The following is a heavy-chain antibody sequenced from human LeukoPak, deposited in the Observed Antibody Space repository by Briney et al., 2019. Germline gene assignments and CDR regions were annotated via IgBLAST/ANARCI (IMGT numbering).Heavy chain of an antibody. CDR2: TNPNSGNT. V-gene: IGHV1-8*03. J-gene: IGHJ5*02. CDR3: ARATTFWSVYYNWFDP. Sequence: ASVKVSCKASGYTFTSYDINWVRQATGQGLEWMGWTNPNSGNTGYAQKFQGRVTITRNTSISTAYMELSSLRSEDTAVYYCARATTFWSVYYNWFDPWGQGTLVTVSS. CDR1: GYTFTSYD. D-gene: IGHD3-3*01.